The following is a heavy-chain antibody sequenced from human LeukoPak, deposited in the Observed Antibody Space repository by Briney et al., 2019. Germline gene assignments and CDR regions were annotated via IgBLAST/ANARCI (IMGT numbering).Heavy chain of an antibody. CDR1: GFTFSSYG. V-gene: IGHV3-30*18. J-gene: IGHJ4*02. D-gene: IGHD2-8*01. CDR2: ISDDGSRE. Sequence: PGGSLRLSCAASGFTFSSYGMHWVRQAPGKGLEWVAAISDDGSREHYTASVRGRFTISRDNSKNTLYLQMNSLRAEDTAVYYCANSILLYPPDYWGQGTLVTVSS. CDR3: ANSILLYPPDY.